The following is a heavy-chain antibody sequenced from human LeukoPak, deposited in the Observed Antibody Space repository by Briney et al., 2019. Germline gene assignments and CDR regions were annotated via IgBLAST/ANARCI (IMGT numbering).Heavy chain of an antibody. J-gene: IGHJ6*03. CDR1: GFTFISNT. Sequence: GGSLRLSCAASGFTFISNTLNWVRQAPGKGLEWVASISSSTTYIYYADSVKGRFSISRDNAKNSLDLQMTSLRVEDTAVYYCTRRGSGKSFFYMDVWGRGTTVTVSS. V-gene: IGHV3-21*01. D-gene: IGHD3-16*01. CDR3: TRRGSGKSFFYMDV. CDR2: ISSSTTYI.